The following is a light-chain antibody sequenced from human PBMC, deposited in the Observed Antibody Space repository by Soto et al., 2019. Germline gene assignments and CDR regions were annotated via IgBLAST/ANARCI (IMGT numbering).Light chain of an antibody. Sequence: QSVLTQSPSASASLGASVKLTCTLSSGHSSYAIAWHQQQPEKGLRYLMKLDSDGSHTTGDAIPDRFSGSSSGAERYLTISSLQSEDEADYYCQTWGTGIHVVFGGGTKLTVL. CDR3: QTWGTGIHVV. CDR1: SGHSSYA. J-gene: IGLJ2*01. V-gene: IGLV4-69*01. CDR2: LDSDGSH.